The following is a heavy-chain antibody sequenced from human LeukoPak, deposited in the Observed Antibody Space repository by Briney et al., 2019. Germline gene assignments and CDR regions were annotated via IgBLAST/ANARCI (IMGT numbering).Heavy chain of an antibody. J-gene: IGHJ4*02. Sequence: GGSLRLSCEASGFIFSESAMHWVRQAPSKGLEWVAVMSSDGANIYYAASVTGRFTISRENGADTLYLQMKSLTADDTALYYCARATDRSYDDFWSGYFSSFDYWGQGTLVTVSS. CDR2: MSSDGANI. CDR1: GFIFSESA. CDR3: ARATDRSYDDFWSGYFSSFDY. V-gene: IGHV3-30-3*01. D-gene: IGHD3-3*01.